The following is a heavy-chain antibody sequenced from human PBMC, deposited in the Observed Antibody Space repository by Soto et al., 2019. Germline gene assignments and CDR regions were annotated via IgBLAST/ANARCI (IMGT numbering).Heavy chain of an antibody. J-gene: IGHJ5*02. CDR1: GDSISSRGYY. D-gene: IGHD1-20*01. V-gene: IGHV4-31*03. CDR3: ASVYSSNWDGWLFDP. Sequence: QVQLQESGPGLVKPSETLSLTCSVSGDSISSRGYYWSWIRQRPGKGLEWIAYIHYTGSTSYNPSLKSRTTIAVDTVKNQFSLKVNSVTAADTAVYYCASVYSSNWDGWLFDPWCQGTLVTVSS. CDR2: IHYTGST.